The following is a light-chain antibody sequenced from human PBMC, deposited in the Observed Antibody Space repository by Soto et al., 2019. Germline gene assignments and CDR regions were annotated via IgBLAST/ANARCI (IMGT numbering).Light chain of an antibody. J-gene: IGKJ1*01. Sequence: DVLMTQSPSSLSASVGDRVTIACRASQDIRNYLVWYQQKPGKAPKPLIYAASNLQSGVPSRFSGSGYGTDFTLTISSLQPEDVATYYCQKYNSAQWTFGQGTKLDLK. CDR3: QKYNSAQWT. CDR2: AAS. CDR1: QDIRNY. V-gene: IGKV1-27*01.